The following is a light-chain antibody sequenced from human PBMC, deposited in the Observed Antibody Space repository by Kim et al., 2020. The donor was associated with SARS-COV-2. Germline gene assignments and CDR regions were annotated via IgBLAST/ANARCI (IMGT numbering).Light chain of an antibody. J-gene: IGLJ2*01. CDR2: EVS. Sequence: GQSFPFSCTGSSSDVGYYDRVSWYQQAPGTAPKLMIYEVSDRPSGVPDRFSGSKSGNTASLTISGLQAEDEADYFCSSYTSSNTWVFGGGTKVTVL. CDR1: SSDVGYYDR. CDR3: SSYTSSNTWV. V-gene: IGLV2-18*02.